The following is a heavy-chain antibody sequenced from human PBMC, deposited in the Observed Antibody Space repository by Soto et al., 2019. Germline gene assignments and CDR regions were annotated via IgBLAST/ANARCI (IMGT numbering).Heavy chain of an antibody. J-gene: IGHJ5*02. CDR2: IYYSGST. D-gene: IGHD6-19*01. CDR3: ARHYSSGSRNWFDP. V-gene: IGHV4-39*01. Sequence: SETLSLTCSVSGGSINSSSYFWGWVRQPPGKGLEWIGSIYYSGSTYYNPSLRSRVTLSVDTSKNQFSLKLSSVTAADTAVFYCARHYSSGSRNWFDPWGQGTLVTVSS. CDR1: GGSINSSSYF.